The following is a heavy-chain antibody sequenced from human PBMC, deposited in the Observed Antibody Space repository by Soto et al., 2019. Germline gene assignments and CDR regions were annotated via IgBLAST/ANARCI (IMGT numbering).Heavy chain of an antibody. D-gene: IGHD5-12*01. CDR3: ARDNHGYSGYDYVDY. Sequence: QVQLVESGGGLVKPGGSLRLSCVASGFTFSDYYMSWIRQAPGKGLEWVSYISSSSSYTNYADSVKGRFTISRDNAKNSLYLQMNSLRAEDTAVYYCARDNHGYSGYDYVDYWGQGTLVTVSS. J-gene: IGHJ4*02. CDR2: ISSSSSYT. V-gene: IGHV3-11*05. CDR1: GFTFSDYY.